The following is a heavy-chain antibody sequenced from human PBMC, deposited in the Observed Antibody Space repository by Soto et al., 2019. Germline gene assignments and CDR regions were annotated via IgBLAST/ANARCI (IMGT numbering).Heavy chain of an antibody. V-gene: IGHV3-21*01. CDR2: ISSSSSYI. D-gene: IGHD3-3*01. CDR1: GFTFSSYS. J-gene: IGHJ4*02. CDR3: ARGVVAYVRFDFDY. Sequence: EVQLVESGGGLVKPGGSLRLSCAASGFTFSSYSMNWVRQAPGKGLEWVSSISSSSSYIYYADSVKGRFTISRDNAKNSLYLQMNGLRAEDTAVYYCARGVVAYVRFDFDYWGQGTLVTVSS.